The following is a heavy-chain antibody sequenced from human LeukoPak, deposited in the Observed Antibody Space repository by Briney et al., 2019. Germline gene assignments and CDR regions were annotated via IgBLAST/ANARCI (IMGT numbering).Heavy chain of an antibody. D-gene: IGHD3-10*02. CDR2: ISSSSSTI. CDR3: AELGITMIGGV. Sequence: GGSLRLSCAASGFTFSSYSMNWVRQAPGKGLEWVSYISSSSSTIYYADSVEGRFTISRDNAKNSLYLQMNSLRAEDTAVYYCAELGITMIGGVWGKGTTVTISS. J-gene: IGHJ6*04. CDR1: GFTFSSYS. V-gene: IGHV3-48*04.